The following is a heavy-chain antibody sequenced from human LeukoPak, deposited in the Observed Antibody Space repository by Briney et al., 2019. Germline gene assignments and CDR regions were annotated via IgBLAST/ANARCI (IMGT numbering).Heavy chain of an antibody. J-gene: IGHJ4*02. CDR1: GFTSDNYG. CDR3: AKRVGSSSEALDY. D-gene: IGHD6-6*01. V-gene: IGHV3-23*01. CDR2: IVAYGDRT. Sequence: GGFLRLSCAASGFTSDNYGLSWVRQAPGRGLDWVSAIVAYGDRTHYADSVKGRFTISRDNSKNTLYLQMNSLRAEDTAVYYCAKRVGSSSEALDYWGQGTLVTVSS.